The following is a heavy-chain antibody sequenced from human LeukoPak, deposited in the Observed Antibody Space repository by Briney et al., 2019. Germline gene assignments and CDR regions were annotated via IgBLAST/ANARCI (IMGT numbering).Heavy chain of an antibody. CDR2: INHTGAT. D-gene: IGHD6-13*01. CDR3: ARGRKVYCSSVNSPGWLVP. J-gene: IGHJ5*02. Sequence: SETLSLTCDVSGDSFSDYYWTWVRQSPGKGLEWIGEINHTGATNYKSSLKSRVTMSVDTSKKQFSLKLTSATAADTAVYFCARGRKVYCSSVNSPGWLVPWVQGTKVTVPS. V-gene: IGHV4-34*01. CDR1: GDSFSDYY.